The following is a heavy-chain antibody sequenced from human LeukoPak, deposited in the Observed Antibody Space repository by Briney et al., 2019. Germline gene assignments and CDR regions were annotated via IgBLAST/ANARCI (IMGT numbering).Heavy chain of an antibody. Sequence: SETLSLTCTVSGGSISSYYWSWIRQPPGKGLEWIGYIYYSGSTNYNPSLKSRVTISVDTSKNQFSLKLSSVTAADTAVYYCSRQRDYYDSSGYYSRIFDDWGQGTLVTVSS. D-gene: IGHD3-22*01. V-gene: IGHV4-59*13. CDR2: IYYSGST. J-gene: IGHJ4*02. CDR1: GGSISSYY. CDR3: SRQRDYYDSSGYYSRIFDD.